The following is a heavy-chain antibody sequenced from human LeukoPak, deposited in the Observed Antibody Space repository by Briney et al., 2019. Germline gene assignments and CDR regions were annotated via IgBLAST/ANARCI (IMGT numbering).Heavy chain of an antibody. J-gene: IGHJ6*02. Sequence: PGGSLRLSCAASGFTFSSYAMSWVRQAPGKGLEWVSAISGSGGSTYYADSVKGRFTISRDNSKNTLYLQMNSLRAEDTAVYYCAKSSGGVRFLEWLSSEYYGMDVWGQGTTVTVSS. CDR2: ISGSGGST. V-gene: IGHV3-23*01. CDR3: AKSSGGVRFLEWLSSEYYGMDV. D-gene: IGHD3-3*01. CDR1: GFTFSSYA.